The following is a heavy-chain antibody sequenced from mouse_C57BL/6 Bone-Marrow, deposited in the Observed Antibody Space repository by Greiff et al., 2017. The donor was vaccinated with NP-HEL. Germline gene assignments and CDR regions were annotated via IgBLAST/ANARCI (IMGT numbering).Heavy chain of an antibody. CDR3: VRQEDWDTFAY. V-gene: IGHV10-1*01. CDR1: GFSFNTYA. Sequence: EVQGVESGGGLVQPKGSLKLSCAASGFSFNTYAMNWVRQAPGKGLEWVARIRSKSNNYATYYADSVKDRFTISRDDSESMLYLQMNNLKTEDTAMYYCVRQEDWDTFAYWGQGTLVTVSA. CDR2: IRSKSNNYAT. J-gene: IGHJ3*01. D-gene: IGHD4-1*01.